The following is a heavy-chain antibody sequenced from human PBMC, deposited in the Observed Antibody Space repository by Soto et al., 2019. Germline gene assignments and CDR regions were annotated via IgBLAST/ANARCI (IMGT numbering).Heavy chain of an antibody. CDR3: ARGVQPVGLAYYDFWSGYTRYYFDY. J-gene: IGHJ4*02. CDR1: GCSISITSYY. V-gene: IGHV4-39*07. CDR2: IYYTGST. D-gene: IGHD3-3*01. Sequence: SETLSLTCTVSGCSISITSYYWAWILQPPGKGLEWMGSIYYTGSTYYNPSLKSRVTISVDTSKNQFSLKLSSVTAADTAVYYCARGVQPVGLAYYDFWSGYTRYYFDYWGQGTLVTVSS.